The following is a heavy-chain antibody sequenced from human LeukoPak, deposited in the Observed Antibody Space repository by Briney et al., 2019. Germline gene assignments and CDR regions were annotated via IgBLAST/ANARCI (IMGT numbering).Heavy chain of an antibody. J-gene: IGHJ3*01. Sequence: KTSETLSLTCAVYGGSFSGFYWSWIRHPPGKGLEWVGEINHSVSTNNNPSLRTRVTISVNTSTTQFPRSLSSGTAAATACVYVARLGDYYGSGRYSALGTWGQGTMVTV. CDR2: INHSVST. D-gene: IGHD3-10*01. V-gene: IGHV4-34*01. CDR1: GGSFSGFY. CDR3: ARLGDYYGSGRYSALGT.